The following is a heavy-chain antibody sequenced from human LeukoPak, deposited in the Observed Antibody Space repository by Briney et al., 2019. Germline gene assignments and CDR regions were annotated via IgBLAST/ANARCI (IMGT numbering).Heavy chain of an antibody. J-gene: IGHJ4*02. V-gene: IGHV3-30*18. D-gene: IGHD5-18*01. CDR2: ISYDGRNK. Sequence: PGGSLRLSCAASGSTFSSYGMHWVRQAPGKGLEWVAGISYDGRNKEYVDSVKGRFTISRDNSKNTLFLEMNRLRAEDTAVYNCAKDRGYSHGFDYWGQGTLVTVSS. CDR3: AKDRGYSHGFDY. CDR1: GSTFSSYG.